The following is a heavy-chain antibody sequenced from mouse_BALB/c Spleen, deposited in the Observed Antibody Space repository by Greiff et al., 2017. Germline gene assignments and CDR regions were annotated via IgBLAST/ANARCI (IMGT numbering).Heavy chain of an antibody. CDR1: GYTFTSYW. Sequence: QVQLQQPGAELVKPGASVKLSCKASGYTFTSYWMHWVKQRPGQGLEWIGEIDPSDSYTNYNQKFKGKATLTVDKSSSTAYMQLSSLTSEDSAVYYCARSFPFPHGNFAYWGQGTLVTVSA. CDR2: IDPSDSYT. D-gene: IGHD2-1*01. J-gene: IGHJ3*01. V-gene: IGHV1-69*02. CDR3: ARSFPFPHGNFAY.